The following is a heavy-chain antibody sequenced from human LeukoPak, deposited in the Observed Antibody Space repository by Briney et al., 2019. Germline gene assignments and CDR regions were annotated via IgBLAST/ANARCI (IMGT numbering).Heavy chain of an antibody. D-gene: IGHD2-2*01. CDR2: INHSGSP. CDR1: GGSFSGYY. Sequence: SETLSLTCAVYGGSFSGYYWSWIRQPPGKGLEWIGEINHSGSPNYNPSLKSRVTISVDTSKNQFSLKLSSVTAAETAVYYCAREVYCSSTSCLNWFDPWGQGTLVTVSS. CDR3: AREVYCSSTSCLNWFDP. V-gene: IGHV4-34*01. J-gene: IGHJ5*02.